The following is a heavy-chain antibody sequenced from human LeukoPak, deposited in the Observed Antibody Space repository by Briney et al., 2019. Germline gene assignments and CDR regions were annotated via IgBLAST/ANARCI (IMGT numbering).Heavy chain of an antibody. CDR1: GGTFSSYA. Sequence: SVKVSCKASGGTFSSYAISWVRQAPGQGLECMGRIIPILGIANYAQKFQGRVTITADKSTSTAYMELSSLRSEGTAVYYCARDILYSSGWANIKYWFDPWGQGTLVTVPS. J-gene: IGHJ5*02. D-gene: IGHD6-19*01. V-gene: IGHV1-69*04. CDR3: ARDILYSSGWANIKYWFDP. CDR2: IIPILGIA.